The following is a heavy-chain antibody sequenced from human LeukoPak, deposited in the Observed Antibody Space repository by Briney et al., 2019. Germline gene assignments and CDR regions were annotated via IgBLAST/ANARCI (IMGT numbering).Heavy chain of an antibody. J-gene: IGHJ4*02. CDR2: INWNGGST. CDR1: GFTFDDYG. Sequence: GGSLRLSCAASGFTFDDYGMSWVRQAPGKGLEWVSGINWNGGSTGYADSVKGRFTISRDNAKNSLYLQMNSLRAEDTALYYCARVYYYDSSGYYCYFDYWGQGTLVTVSS. V-gene: IGHV3-20*04. CDR3: ARVYYYDSSGYYCYFDY. D-gene: IGHD3-22*01.